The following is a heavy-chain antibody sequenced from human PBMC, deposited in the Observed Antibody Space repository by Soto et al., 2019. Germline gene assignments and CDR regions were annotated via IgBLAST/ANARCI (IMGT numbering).Heavy chain of an antibody. D-gene: IGHD3-10*01. CDR2: IIPIFGTA. J-gene: IGHJ3*02. CDR3: ARDKEDGPEFDAFDI. Sequence: GASVKVSCKASGGTFSSYAISWVRQAPGQGLEWMGGIIPIFGTANYAQKFQGRVTITADESTSTAYMELSSLRSEDTAVYYCARDKEDGPEFDAFDIWGQGTMVTVSS. CDR1: GGTFSSYA. V-gene: IGHV1-69*13.